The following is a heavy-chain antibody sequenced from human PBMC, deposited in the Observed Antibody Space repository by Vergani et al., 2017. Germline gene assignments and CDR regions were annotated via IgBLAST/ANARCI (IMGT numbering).Heavy chain of an antibody. J-gene: IGHJ5*02. CDR3: ARGCSSTSCYYNWFDP. D-gene: IGHD2-2*01. V-gene: IGHV1-69*01. Sequence: QVQLVQSGAEVKKPGSSVKVSCKASGGTFSSYAISWVRQAPGQGLEWMGGIIPIFGTANYAQKFQGRVTITADESTSTAYMELISLRSEDTAVYYCARGCSSTSCYYNWFDPWGQGTLVTVSS. CDR2: IIPIFGTA. CDR1: GGTFSSYA.